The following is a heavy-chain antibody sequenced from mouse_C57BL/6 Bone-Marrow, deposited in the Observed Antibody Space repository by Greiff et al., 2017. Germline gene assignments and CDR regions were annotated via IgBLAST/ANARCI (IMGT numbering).Heavy chain of an antibody. V-gene: IGHV2-5*01. CDR2: IWRGGST. CDR1: GFSLTSYG. J-gene: IGHJ4*01. D-gene: IGHD1-1*01. Sequence: QVQLQQSGPGLVQPSQSLSITCTVSGFSLTSYGVHWVRQSPGKGLEWLGVIWRGGSTDHNAAFMSRLSITKDNSKSQVFFKMNSLQADDTAIYYCATNYLFFYYYAMDYWGQGTSVTVSS. CDR3: ATNYLFFYYYAMDY.